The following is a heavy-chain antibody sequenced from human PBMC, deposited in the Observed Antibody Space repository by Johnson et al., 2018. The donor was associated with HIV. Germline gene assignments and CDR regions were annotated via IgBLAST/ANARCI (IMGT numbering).Heavy chain of an antibody. CDR2: INRDGTNK. CDR3: ARRYSGSYGAFDI. Sequence: VQLVESGGGLVQPGGSLRLSCAASGFTFGNYWMSWVRQAPGKGLAWVANINRDGTNKYYADSVKGRFTISRDNSKNTLYLQMNSLRAEDTAVYYCARRYSGSYGAFDIWGQGTMVTVSS. J-gene: IGHJ3*02. V-gene: IGHV3-7*05. CDR1: GFTFGNYW. D-gene: IGHD1-26*01.